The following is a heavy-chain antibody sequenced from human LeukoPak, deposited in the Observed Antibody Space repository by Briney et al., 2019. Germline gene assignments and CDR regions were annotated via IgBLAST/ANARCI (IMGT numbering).Heavy chain of an antibody. CDR1: GVSFSDNY. CDR2: INHSGST. Sequence: SETLSLTCAVHGVSFSDNYWNWIRQPPGKGLEWIGEINHSGSTNYNPSLKSRATISVDTSKNQFSLKLSSVTTADTAVYYCARHFFVSVAGIISLPFYAFDIWDQGTMVTVSS. CDR3: ARHFFVSVAGIISLPFYAFDI. J-gene: IGHJ3*02. V-gene: IGHV4-34*01. D-gene: IGHD6-19*01.